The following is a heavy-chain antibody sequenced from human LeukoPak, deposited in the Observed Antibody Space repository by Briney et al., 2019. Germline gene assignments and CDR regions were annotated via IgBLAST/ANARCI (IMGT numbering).Heavy chain of an antibody. CDR2: INPNSGGT. J-gene: IGHJ6*02. V-gene: IGHV1-2*02. CDR1: GYSFTGYY. D-gene: IGHD4-17*01. CDR3: ARAYYGDYYYYGMDV. Sequence: ASVKVPCKASGYSFTGYYMHWVRQAPGQGLEWMGWINPNSGGTNYAQKFQGRVTMTRDTSISTAYMELSRLRSDDTAVYYCARAYYGDYYYYGMDVWGQGTTVTVSS.